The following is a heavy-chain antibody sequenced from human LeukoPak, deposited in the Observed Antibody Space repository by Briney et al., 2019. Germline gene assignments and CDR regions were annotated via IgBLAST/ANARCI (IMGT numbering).Heavy chain of an antibody. CDR1: GFTFSSFG. V-gene: IGHV3-30*02. CDR3: AKDGGHYDILSGYPDFYYYMDV. D-gene: IGHD3-9*01. Sequence: GGSLRLSCAASGFTFSSFGMHWVRQAPGKGLEWVSFIRYDGNNKYTAASVRGRFTISRDNTKNTLYLQMNSLRAEDTAVYYCAKDGGHYDILSGYPDFYYYMDVSGKGTTVTVSS. J-gene: IGHJ6*03. CDR2: IRYDGNNK.